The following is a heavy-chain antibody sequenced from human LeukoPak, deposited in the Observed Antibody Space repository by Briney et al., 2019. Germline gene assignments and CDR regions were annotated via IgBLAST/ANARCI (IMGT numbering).Heavy chain of an antibody. CDR2: ISYDGSNK. CDR1: GFTFSSYG. V-gene: IGHV3-30*18. CDR3: AKSGLRFLEWLFSPVDY. D-gene: IGHD3-3*01. J-gene: IGHJ4*02. Sequence: PGGSLRLSCAASGFTFSSYGMHWVRQAPGKGLEWVAVISYDGSNKYYADSVKGRFTISRDNSKNTLYLQTNSLRAEDTAVYYCAKSGLRFLEWLFSPVDYWGQGTLVTVSS.